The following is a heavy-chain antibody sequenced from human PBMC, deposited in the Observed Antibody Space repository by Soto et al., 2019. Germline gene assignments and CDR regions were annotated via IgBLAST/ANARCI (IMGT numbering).Heavy chain of an antibody. CDR1: GFTFSDYY. CDR3: ARDWGYCRSTSCYESASDYGY. V-gene: IGHV3-11*05. Sequence: PGGSLRLSCAASGFTFSDYYMSWIRQAPGKGLEWVSYISSSSSYTNYADSVKGRFTISRDNAKNSLYLQMNSLRAEDTAVYYCARDWGYCRSTSCYESASDYGYWGQGTLVTVSS. D-gene: IGHD2-2*01. CDR2: ISSSSSYT. J-gene: IGHJ4*02.